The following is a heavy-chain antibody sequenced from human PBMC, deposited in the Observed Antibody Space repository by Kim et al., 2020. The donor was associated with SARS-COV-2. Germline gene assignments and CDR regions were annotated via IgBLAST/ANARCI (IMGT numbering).Heavy chain of an antibody. Sequence: GGSLRLSCAASGFTFSNYGIHWVRQAPGKGLECVAVISKDGTDKYYADSVKGRFTISRDNSKNTLYLQMNSLRPEDTAVYYCARGTENSGYFLEYLQHWGQGTLVIVPS. D-gene: IGHD3-22*01. CDR1: GFTFSNYG. CDR3: ARGTENSGYFLEYLQH. V-gene: IGHV3-30*03. CDR2: ISKDGTDK. J-gene: IGHJ1*01.